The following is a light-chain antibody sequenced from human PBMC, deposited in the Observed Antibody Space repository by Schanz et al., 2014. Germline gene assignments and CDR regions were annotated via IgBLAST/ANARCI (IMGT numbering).Light chain of an antibody. V-gene: IGLV2-14*03. Sequence: QSVLTQPASVSGSPGQSITISCTGTSSDVGGYNYVSWYQHHPGKAPKLMIYDVNNRPSGVPDRFSGSKSGNTASLTISGLQAVYYCCSYAGSSTFGNVVFGGGTKLT. CDR3: CSYAGSSTFGNVV. CDR2: DVN. CDR1: SSDVGGYNY. J-gene: IGLJ2*01.